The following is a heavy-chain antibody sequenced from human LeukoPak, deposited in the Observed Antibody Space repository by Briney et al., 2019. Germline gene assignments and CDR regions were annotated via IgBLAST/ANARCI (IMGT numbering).Heavy chain of an antibody. D-gene: IGHD5-18*01. V-gene: IGHV1-2*02. CDR3: VRGLHTALVSAFDY. Sequence: ASVKVSCKASGYTFTGYYMHWVRQAPGQGLEWMGWINPKSGGTNYAQKFQGRVTMTADESTSTAYMELTSLSSEDTAVYHCVRGLHTALVSAFDYWGQGTLVTVSS. CDR1: GYTFTGYY. J-gene: IGHJ4*02. CDR2: INPKSGGT.